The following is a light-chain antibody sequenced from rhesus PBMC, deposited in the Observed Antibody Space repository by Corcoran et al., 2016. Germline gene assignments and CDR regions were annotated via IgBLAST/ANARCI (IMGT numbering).Light chain of an antibody. CDR2: KAS. V-gene: IGKV1-22*01. CDR3: LQYSSSPFT. CDR1: QSISSW. J-gene: IGKJ3*01. Sequence: DIQMTQSPSSLSAFVGDTDTITCRASQSISSWLDWYQQKPGKAPKLLIYKASGLQSGVPSRFSGSGSGTDFTLTISSLQPEDFATYYFLQYSSSPFTFGPGTKLDIK.